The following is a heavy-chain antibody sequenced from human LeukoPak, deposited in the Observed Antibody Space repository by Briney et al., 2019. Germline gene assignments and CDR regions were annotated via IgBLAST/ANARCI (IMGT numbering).Heavy chain of an antibody. CDR3: AWRGYYDFSWRFDP. CDR1: GFTFSSYW. J-gene: IGHJ5*02. CDR2: IKQDGSEK. Sequence: QSGGSLRLSCAASGFTFSSYWMSWLRQAPGKGLEWVANIKQDGSEKYYVDSVKGRFTISRDNAKNSLYLQMNSLRAEDTAVYYCAWRGYYDFSWRFDPWGQGTLVTVSS. D-gene: IGHD3-3*01. V-gene: IGHV3-7*01.